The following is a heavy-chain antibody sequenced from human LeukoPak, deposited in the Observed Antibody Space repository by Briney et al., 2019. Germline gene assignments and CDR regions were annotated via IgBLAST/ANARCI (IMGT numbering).Heavy chain of an antibody. CDR2: IYYSGST. Sequence: PSETLSLTCTVSGGSISSSSYYWGWIRQPPGKGLEWIGSIYYSGSTYYNPSLKSRVPISVDTSKNQLSLKLSSVTAADTAVYYCARLDYGDQSGFDYWGQGTLVTVSS. CDR1: GGSISSSSYY. J-gene: IGHJ4*02. D-gene: IGHD4-17*01. CDR3: ARLDYGDQSGFDY. V-gene: IGHV4-39*07.